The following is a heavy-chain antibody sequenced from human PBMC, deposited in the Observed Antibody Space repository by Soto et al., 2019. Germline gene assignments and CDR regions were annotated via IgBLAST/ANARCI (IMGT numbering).Heavy chain of an antibody. Sequence: EVQLVESGGGLVQPGRSLRLSCAASGFTFDDYAMHWVRQGPGKGLEWVSSISWNSGNLGYADSVKVRFTISRDNAKNTLYLQMNSLRGEATALYYCAKGASTTVFAFNDYWGQGTLVTVSS. CDR3: AKGASTTVFAFNDY. CDR1: GFTFDDYA. D-gene: IGHD4-17*01. V-gene: IGHV3-9*01. CDR2: ISWNSGNL. J-gene: IGHJ4*02.